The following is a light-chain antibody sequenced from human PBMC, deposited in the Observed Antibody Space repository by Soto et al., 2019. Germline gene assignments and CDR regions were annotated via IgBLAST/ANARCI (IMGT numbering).Light chain of an antibody. J-gene: IGKJ2*01. CDR1: QRVGSN. CDR3: QHYNNWPPHT. V-gene: IGKV3-15*01. CDR2: GAS. Sequence: EIVMTQSPATLSVSPGEGATLSCRASQRVGSNLAWYQQKPGQAPRLLIYGASTRATGIPARFSGSGFGTEFTLTISSLQSEDSAVYYCQHYNNWPPHTFGQGTKLEIK.